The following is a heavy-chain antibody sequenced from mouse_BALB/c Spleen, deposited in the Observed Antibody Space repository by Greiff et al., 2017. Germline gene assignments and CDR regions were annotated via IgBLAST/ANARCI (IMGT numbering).Heavy chain of an antibody. D-gene: IGHD2-3*01. CDR2: INSNGGST. V-gene: IGHV5-6-2*01. J-gene: IGHJ4*01. CDR1: GFTFSSYY. CDR3: ARRWLPYYAMDY. Sequence: EVMLVESGGGLVKLGGSLKLSCAASGFTFSSYYMSWVRQTPEKRLELVAAINSNGGSTYYPDTVKGRFTISRDNAKNTLYLQMSSLKSEDTALYYCARRWLPYYAMDYWGQGTSVTVSS.